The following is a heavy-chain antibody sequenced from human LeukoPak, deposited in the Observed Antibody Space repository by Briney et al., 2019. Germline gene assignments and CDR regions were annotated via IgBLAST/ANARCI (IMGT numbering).Heavy chain of an antibody. V-gene: IGHV1-69*01. D-gene: IGHD2-21*02. CDR1: GGTFSSSA. Sequence: SVKVSCKASGGTFSSSAISCVRQAPGQGLEWMGGIIPIFGTANYAQKFQGRVTITADESTSTAYMELSSLRSEDTAVYYCARGGVVVTAIPESSNWSDPWGQGTLVTVSS. J-gene: IGHJ5*02. CDR3: ARGGVVVTAIPESSNWSDP. CDR2: IIPIFGTA.